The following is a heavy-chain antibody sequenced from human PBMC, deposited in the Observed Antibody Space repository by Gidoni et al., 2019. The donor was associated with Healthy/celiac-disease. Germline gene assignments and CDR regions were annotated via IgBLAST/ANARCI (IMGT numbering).Heavy chain of an antibody. V-gene: IGHV3-15*01. CDR2: IKSKTDGGTT. CDR1: GFTFSNAW. CDR3: TTAGRIGVKGYFDY. D-gene: IGHD3-22*01. J-gene: IGHJ4*02. Sequence: EVQLVESGGGLVKPGGSLRLSCAASGFTFSNAWLSWVRQAPGKGLEWVGRIKSKTDGGTTDYAAPVKGRFTISRDDSKNTLYLQMNSLKTEDTAVYYCTTAGRIGVKGYFDYWGQGTLVTVSS.